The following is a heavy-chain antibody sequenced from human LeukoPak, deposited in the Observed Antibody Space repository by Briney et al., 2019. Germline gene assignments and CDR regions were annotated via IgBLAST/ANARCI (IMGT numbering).Heavy chain of an antibody. Sequence: GGSLRLSCAASGFTFSSYAMHWVRQAPGKGLEWVAVISYDGSNKYYADSVKGRFTISRDNSKNTLYLQMNSLRAEDTAVYYCARVDYFDYWGQGTLVTASS. CDR3: ARVDYFDY. CDR2: ISYDGSNK. J-gene: IGHJ4*02. V-gene: IGHV3-30*01. CDR1: GFTFSSYA.